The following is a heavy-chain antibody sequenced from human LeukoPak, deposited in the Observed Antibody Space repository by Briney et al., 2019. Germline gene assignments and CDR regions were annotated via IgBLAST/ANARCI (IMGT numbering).Heavy chain of an antibody. V-gene: IGHV4-34*01. Sequence: SGALSLICTVSGGSISSYYWSWIRRPPGRGLQWMGEINHSGSTNYSPSPTSQGTISIDTSKTHFSLKLRSVTAAATAVYYCARVGSSSWSGFDYWGQGTLVTVSS. J-gene: IGHJ4*02. CDR3: ARVGSSSWSGFDY. CDR1: GGSISSYY. D-gene: IGHD6-13*01. CDR2: INHSGST.